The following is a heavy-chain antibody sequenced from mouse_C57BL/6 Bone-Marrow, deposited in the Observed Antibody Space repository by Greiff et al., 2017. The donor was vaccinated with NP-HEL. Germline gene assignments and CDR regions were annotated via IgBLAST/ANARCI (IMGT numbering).Heavy chain of an antibody. CDR2: IWTGGGT. Sequence: VKLMESGPGLVAPSQSLSITCTVSGFSLTSYAISWVRQPPGKGLEWLGVIWTGGGTNYNSALKSRLSISKDNSKSQVFLKMNSLQTEDTARYSCARKDRDYDSYWYFDVWGTGTTVTVSS. CDR3: ARKDRDYDSYWYFDV. V-gene: IGHV2-9-1*01. CDR1: GFSLTSYA. J-gene: IGHJ1*03. D-gene: IGHD2-4*01.